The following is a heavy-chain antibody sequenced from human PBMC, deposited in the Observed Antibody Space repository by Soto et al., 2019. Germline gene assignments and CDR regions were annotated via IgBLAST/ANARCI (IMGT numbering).Heavy chain of an antibody. CDR1: GFTFDDYA. J-gene: IGHJ4*02. V-gene: IGHV3-9*01. CDR2: ISWNSGSI. CDR3: AKDIGLPLRYFDY. Sequence: EVQLVESGGGLVQPGRSLRLSCAASGFTFDDYAMHWVRQAPGKGLEWVSGISWNSGSIGYADSVKGRFTISRDNAKNSLYLQMNSLRAEDTALYYCAKDIGLPLRYFDYWGQGTLVTVSS. D-gene: IGHD2-15*01.